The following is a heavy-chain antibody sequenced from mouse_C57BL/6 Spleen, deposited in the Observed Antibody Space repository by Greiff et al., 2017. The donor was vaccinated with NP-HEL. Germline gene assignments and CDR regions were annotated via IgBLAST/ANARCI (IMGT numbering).Heavy chain of an antibody. CDR3: TRDGNYGSGEGYWYFDV. CDR1: GFTFSSYA. Sequence: EVQLVESGEGLVKPGGSLKLSCAASGFTFSSYAMSWVRQTPEKRLEWVAYISSGGDYIYYADTVKGPSTLSRDNAWNTLYLQMSSLKSEDTAVYYCTRDGNYGSGEGYWYFDVWGTGTTVTVAS. D-gene: IGHD1-1*01. J-gene: IGHJ1*03. CDR2: ISSGGDYI. V-gene: IGHV5-9-1*02.